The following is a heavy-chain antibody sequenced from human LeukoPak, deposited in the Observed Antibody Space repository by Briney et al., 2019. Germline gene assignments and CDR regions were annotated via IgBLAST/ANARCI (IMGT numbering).Heavy chain of an antibody. CDR3: ARALRFFHHFDY. V-gene: IGHV1-46*01. Sequence: ASVKVFCKASGYTFTTHYMHWVRQAPGQGLQWMGVINPVGGSTTYAQKFQGRVTMTRDTSTSTVYMELSSLRSEDTAVYYCARALRFFHHFDYWGQGTLVTVSS. D-gene: IGHD3-3*01. J-gene: IGHJ4*02. CDR1: GYTFTTHY. CDR2: INPVGGST.